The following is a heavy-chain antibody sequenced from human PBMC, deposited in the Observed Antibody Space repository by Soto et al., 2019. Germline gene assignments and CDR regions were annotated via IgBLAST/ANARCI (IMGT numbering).Heavy chain of an antibody. CDR1: GFTFSSYG. D-gene: IGHD2-2*01. Sequence: GGSLRLSCAASGFTFSSYGMHWVRQAPGKGLEWVAVIWYDGSNKYYADSVKGRFTISRDNSKNTLYLQMNSLRAEDTAVYYCARCEAGTSTASYYYYYGMDVWGQGTTVTVSS. CDR3: ARCEAGTSTASYYYYYGMDV. V-gene: IGHV3-33*01. J-gene: IGHJ6*02. CDR2: IWYDGSNK.